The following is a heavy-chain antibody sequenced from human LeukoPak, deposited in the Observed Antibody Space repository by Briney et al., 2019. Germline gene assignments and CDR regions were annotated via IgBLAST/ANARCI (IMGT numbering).Heavy chain of an antibody. CDR2: IYNSGRT. J-gene: IGHJ4*02. CDR1: GGSISSGGFY. V-gene: IGHV4-31*03. D-gene: IGHD5-24*01. CDR3: ARDRDGYSCSDQ. Sequence: SETLSLTCTVSGGSISSGGFYWTWVRQPPGKGLEWIGYIYNSGRTYYNPSLKSRVTISGDTSKNQFSLTLSSVTAADTAVYYCARDRDGYSCSDQWGQGTLVTVSS.